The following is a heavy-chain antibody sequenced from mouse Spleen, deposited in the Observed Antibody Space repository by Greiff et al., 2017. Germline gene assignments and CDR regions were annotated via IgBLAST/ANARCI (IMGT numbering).Heavy chain of an antibody. CDR3: ARSGGNLYFDY. D-gene: IGHD2-1*01. V-gene: IGHV1-76*01. Sequence: VQLQQSGAELVRPGASVKLSCKASGYTFTDYYINWVKQRPGQGLEWIARIYPGSGNTYYNEKFKGKATLTAEKSSSTAYMQLSSLTSEDSAVYFCARSGGNLYFDYWGQGTTLTVSS. CDR1: GYTFTDYY. CDR2: IYPGSGNT. J-gene: IGHJ2*01.